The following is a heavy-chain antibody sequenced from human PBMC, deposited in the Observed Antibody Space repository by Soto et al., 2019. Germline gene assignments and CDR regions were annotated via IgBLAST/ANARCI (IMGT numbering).Heavy chain of an antibody. CDR1: GFTFSDYG. D-gene: IGHD1-26*01. CDR3: AKGFLGWYSNCYVACDTYYGMDV. J-gene: IGHJ6*02. V-gene: IGHV3-30*18. Sequence: GGSLRLSCAASGFTFSDYGMHWVRQAPGQGLEWVAIISYDVSIKYYGDSVKGRFTISRDYSQNTLYLQMNSLTPDDTAVYYCAKGFLGWYSNCYVACDTYYGMDVWGQGTMVTVSS. CDR2: ISYDVSIK.